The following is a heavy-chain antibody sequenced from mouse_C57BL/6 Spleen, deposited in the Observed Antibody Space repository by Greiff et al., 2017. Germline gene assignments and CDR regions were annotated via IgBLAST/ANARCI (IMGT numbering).Heavy chain of an antibody. V-gene: IGHV7-3*01. CDR3: ARSTLDGSSPWYFDV. CDR1: GFTFTDDY. D-gene: IGHD1-1*01. Sequence: EVQRVESGGGLVQPGGSLSLSCAASGFTFTDDYMSWVRQPPGKALEWLGFIRNKANGYTTEYSASVKGRFTISRDNSKSILYLQMNALRAEDSATYYCARSTLDGSSPWYFDVWGTGTTVTVSS. CDR2: IRNKANGYTT. J-gene: IGHJ1*03.